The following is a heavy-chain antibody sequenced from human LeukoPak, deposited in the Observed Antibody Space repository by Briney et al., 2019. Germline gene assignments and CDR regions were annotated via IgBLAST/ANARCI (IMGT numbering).Heavy chain of an antibody. D-gene: IGHD3-10*01. CDR3: ARIPLLWFGELFQGYFDY. Sequence: SETLSLTCTVSGGSISSSSYYWGWIRQPPGKGLEWIRSIYYSGSTYYNPSLKSRVTISVDTSKNQFSLKLSSVTAADTAVYYCARIPLLWFGELFQGYFDYWGQGTLVTVSS. CDR1: GGSISSSSYY. J-gene: IGHJ4*02. CDR2: IYYSGST. V-gene: IGHV4-39*01.